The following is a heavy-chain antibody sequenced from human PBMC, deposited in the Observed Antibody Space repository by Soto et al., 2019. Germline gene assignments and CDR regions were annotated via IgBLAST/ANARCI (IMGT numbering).Heavy chain of an antibody. CDR1: GFTFSDCW. V-gene: IGHV3-7*01. CDR3: AKVSFWSGHWALEY. D-gene: IGHD3-3*01. J-gene: IGHJ4*02. CDR2: IKEDGSEI. Sequence: GGSLRLSCVASGFTFSDCWMTWVRQAPRKGLEWVANIKEDGSEIFYADSVKGRFTVTRDNAKNSLFLEMNTLGAEDTALYYCAKVSFWSGHWALEYWGQGTLVTVSS.